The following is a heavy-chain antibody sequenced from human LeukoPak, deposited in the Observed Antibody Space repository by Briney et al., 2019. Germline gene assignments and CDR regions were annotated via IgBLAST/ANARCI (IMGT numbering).Heavy chain of an antibody. Sequence: SVKVSCKASGYTFTGYYMHWVRQAPGQGLEWMGRIIPILGIANYAQKFQGRVTITADKSTSTAYMELSSLRSEDTAVYYCARDRWRQDSYGYVDYWGQGTLVTVSS. CDR2: IIPILGIA. J-gene: IGHJ4*02. V-gene: IGHV1-69*04. CDR1: GYTFTGYY. CDR3: ARDRWRQDSYGYVDY. D-gene: IGHD5-18*01.